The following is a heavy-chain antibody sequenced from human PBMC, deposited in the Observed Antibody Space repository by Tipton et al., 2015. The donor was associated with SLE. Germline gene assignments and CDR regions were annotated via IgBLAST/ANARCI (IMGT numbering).Heavy chain of an antibody. J-gene: IGHJ4*02. D-gene: IGHD4-23*01. CDR1: GGSISSGDYY. V-gene: IGHV4-30-4*01. CDR2: INHSGST. CDR3: ARGGVDYGGAYFDY. Sequence: TLSLTCTVSGGSISSGDYYWSWIRQPPGKGLEWIGEINHSGSTNYNPSLKSRVTISVDTSKNQFSLKLSSVTVADTAVYYCARGGVDYGGAYFDYWGQGTLVTVSS.